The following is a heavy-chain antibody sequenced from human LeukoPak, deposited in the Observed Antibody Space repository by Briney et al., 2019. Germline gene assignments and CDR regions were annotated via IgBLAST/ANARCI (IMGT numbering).Heavy chain of an antibody. CDR1: GGSISSYY. D-gene: IGHD1-26*01. V-gene: IGHV4-59*01. Sequence: SETLSLTCTVSGGSISSYYWSWIRQPPGKGLEWIGYIYYSGSTNYNPSLKSRVTISVDTSKNQFSLKLSSVTAADTAVYYCARGWEPASNWFDPWGQGTLVTVSS. CDR3: ARGWEPASNWFDP. CDR2: IYYSGST. J-gene: IGHJ5*02.